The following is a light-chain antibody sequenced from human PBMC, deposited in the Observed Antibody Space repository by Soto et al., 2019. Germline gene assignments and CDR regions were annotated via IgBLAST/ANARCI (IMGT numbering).Light chain of an antibody. V-gene: IGLV2-14*03. CDR2: DVS. Sequence: QSALTQPDSVSGSPGQSIAISCTGTSSDVGSYNYVSWYQQHPGKAPKLMIYDVSNRPSGVSDRFSGSKSGNTASLTISGLQAEDEADYFCNSYTSSSTYVFGTGTKLTVL. CDR3: NSYTSSSTYV. J-gene: IGLJ1*01. CDR1: SSDVGSYNY.